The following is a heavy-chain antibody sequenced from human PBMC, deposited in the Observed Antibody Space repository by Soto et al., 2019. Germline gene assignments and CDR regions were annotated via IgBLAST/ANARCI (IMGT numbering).Heavy chain of an antibody. CDR2: IYHSGST. Sequence: TLSLTCAVSGGSISSGGYSWSWIRQPPGKGLEWIGYIYHSGSTYYNPSLKSRVTISVDRSKNQFSLKLTSVTGADTAIYCCVSVEGTPTVTGDYYYYAADAWGQGTAVTVSS. J-gene: IGHJ6*02. D-gene: IGHD4-17*01. CDR1: GGSISSGGYS. V-gene: IGHV4-30-2*01. CDR3: VSVEGTPTVTGDYYYYAADA.